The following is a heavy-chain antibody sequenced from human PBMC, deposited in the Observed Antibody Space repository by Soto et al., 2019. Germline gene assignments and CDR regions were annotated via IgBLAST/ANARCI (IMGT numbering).Heavy chain of an antibody. CDR1: GFTFSSYE. CDR3: ARDDYSNYYYGMDV. V-gene: IGHV3-48*03. CDR2: ISSSGSTI. J-gene: IGHJ6*02. Sequence: ESGGGLVQPGGSLRLSCAASGFTFSSYEMNWVRQAPGKGLEWVSYISSSGSTIYYADSVKGRFTISRDNAKNSLYLQMNSLRAEDTAVYYCARDDYSNYYYGMDVWGQGTTVTVSS. D-gene: IGHD4-4*01.